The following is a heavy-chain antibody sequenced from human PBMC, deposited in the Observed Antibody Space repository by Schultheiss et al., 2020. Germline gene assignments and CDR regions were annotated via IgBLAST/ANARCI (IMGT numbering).Heavy chain of an antibody. J-gene: IGHJ4*02. Sequence: AVKVSFKASGGTFSNYAFTWVRQAPGQGLEWMGGIIPIFGTANYAQKFQGRVTITADESTSTAYMELSSLRSEDTAVYYCARDRMGSLDYWGQGTLVTV. CDR1: GGTFSNYA. CDR2: IIPIFGTA. D-gene: IGHD3-16*01. V-gene: IGHV1-69*13. CDR3: ARDRMGSLDY.